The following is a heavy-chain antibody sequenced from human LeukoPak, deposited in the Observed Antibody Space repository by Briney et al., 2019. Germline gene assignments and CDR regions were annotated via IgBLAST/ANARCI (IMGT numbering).Heavy chain of an antibody. J-gene: IGHJ4*02. CDR1: GYTFTSYD. CDR2: MNPNSGNT. Sequence: GASVKVSCKGSGYTFTSYDINWVRQATGQGLECMGWMNPNSGNTGYAKKFQSRVTMTRDTSISTAYMELSSLTSEDSAVYFCARRADHYDSSCYQHWGQGTLVTVSS. CDR3: ARRADHYDSSCYQH. V-gene: IGHV1-8*01. D-gene: IGHD3-22*01.